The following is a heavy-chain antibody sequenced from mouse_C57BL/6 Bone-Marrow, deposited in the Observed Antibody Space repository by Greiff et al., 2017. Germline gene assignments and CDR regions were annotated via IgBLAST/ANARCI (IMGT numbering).Heavy chain of an antibody. CDR1: GFTFSSYA. CDR3: ARDGYYYGSSYTWFAY. J-gene: IGHJ3*01. D-gene: IGHD1-1*01. CDR2: ISDGGSYT. V-gene: IGHV5-4*01. Sequence: VQLKQSGGGLVKPGGSLKLSCAASGFTFSSYAMSWVRQTPEKRLEWVATISDGGSYTYYPDNVKGRFTISRDNAKNNLYLQMGHLKSEDTAMYYCARDGYYYGSSYTWFAYWGQGTLVTVSA.